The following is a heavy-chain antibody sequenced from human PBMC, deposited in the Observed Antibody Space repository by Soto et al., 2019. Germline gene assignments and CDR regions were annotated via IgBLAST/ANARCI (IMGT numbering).Heavy chain of an antibody. D-gene: IGHD3-3*01. CDR2: IYYSGST. J-gene: IGHJ5*02. V-gene: IGHV4-59*08. CDR3: ARHSHAFWSGYPSPSSQLAFNWFDP. CDR1: GGSISSYY. Sequence: SETLSLTCTVSGGSISSYYWSWIRQPPGKGLEWIGYIYYSGSTNYNPSLKSRVTISVDTSKNQFSLKLSSVTAADTAMYYCARHSHAFWSGYPSPSSQLAFNWFDPWGQGTLVTVSS.